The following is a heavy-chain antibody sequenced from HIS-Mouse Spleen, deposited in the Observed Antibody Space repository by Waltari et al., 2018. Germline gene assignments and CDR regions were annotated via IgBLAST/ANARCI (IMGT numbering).Heavy chain of an antibody. CDR2: IYYSGST. CDR3: AREIPYSSSWYDWYFDL. CDR1: GGPISSSSYY. D-gene: IGHD6-13*01. J-gene: IGHJ2*01. V-gene: IGHV4-39*07. Sequence: QLQLQESGPGLVKPSETLSLTCTVPGGPISSSSYYRGWIRQPPGKGLEWIGSIYYSGSTYYNPSLKSRVTISVDTSKNQFSLTLSSVTAADTAVYYCAREIPYSSSWYDWYFDLWGRGTLVTVSS.